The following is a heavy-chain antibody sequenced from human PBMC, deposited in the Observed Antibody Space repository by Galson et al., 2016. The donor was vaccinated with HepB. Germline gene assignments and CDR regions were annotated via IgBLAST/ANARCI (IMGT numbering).Heavy chain of an antibody. V-gene: IGHV1-69*13. Sequence: VKDSCKASGGTFSSYAISWVRQAPGQGLEWMGGIIPIFGTANYAQKFQGRVTMTADESTSTAYMELSSLRSEDTAVYYCATKNGIATGFYYYGMDVWGQGTTVTVSS. J-gene: IGHJ6*02. D-gene: IGHD6-25*01. CDR2: IIPIFGTA. CDR3: ATKNGIATGFYYYGMDV. CDR1: GGTFSSYA.